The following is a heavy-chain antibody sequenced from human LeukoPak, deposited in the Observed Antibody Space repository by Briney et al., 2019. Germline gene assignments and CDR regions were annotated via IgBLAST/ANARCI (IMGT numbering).Heavy chain of an antibody. V-gene: IGHV4-39*01. Sequence: SETLSLTCTVSGGSISSNSYYWGWIRQPPGKGLDWIGSIYYSGSTHYNPSLKSRVTIPVDTSKNQFSLKLSSVTAADTAMYYCARLPNSGSYLGHLDIWGQGAMVTVSS. CDR1: GGSISSNSYY. D-gene: IGHD1-26*01. CDR3: ARLPNSGSYLGHLDI. CDR2: IYYSGST. J-gene: IGHJ3*02.